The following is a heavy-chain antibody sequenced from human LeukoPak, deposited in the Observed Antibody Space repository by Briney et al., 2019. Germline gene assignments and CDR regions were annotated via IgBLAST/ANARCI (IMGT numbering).Heavy chain of an antibody. CDR3: ARGPRGTAMVWLAFDI. D-gene: IGHD5-18*01. Sequence: HPGGSLRLSCAASGFTFSSYSMNWVRQAPGKGLEWVSYISSSSSTIYYADSVKGRFTISRDNAKNSLYLQMNSLRAEDTAVYYCARGPRGTAMVWLAFDIWGQGTMVTVSS. CDR1: GFTFSSYS. V-gene: IGHV3-48*01. CDR2: ISSSSSTI. J-gene: IGHJ3*02.